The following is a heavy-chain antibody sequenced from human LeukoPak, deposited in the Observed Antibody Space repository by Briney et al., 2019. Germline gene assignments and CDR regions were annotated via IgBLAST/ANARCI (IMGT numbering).Heavy chain of an antibody. Sequence: PGGSLRLSCAASGFTFSSYAMSWVRQAPGKGLEWVSAVSAGGDNTYYAESVKGRFTISRDNSKNTVYLQMTSVTAEDTARYYCAKKRTPVAGTNCFDYWGQGILVTVSS. D-gene: IGHD6-19*01. CDR3: AKKRTPVAGTNCFDY. CDR2: VSAGGDNT. CDR1: GFTFSSYA. J-gene: IGHJ4*02. V-gene: IGHV3-23*01.